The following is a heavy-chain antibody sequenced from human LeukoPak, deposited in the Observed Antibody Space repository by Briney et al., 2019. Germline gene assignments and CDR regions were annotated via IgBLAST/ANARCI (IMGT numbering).Heavy chain of an antibody. J-gene: IGHJ4*02. CDR2: IRYDGSNK. Sequence: GGSLRLSCAASGFTFSSYGMHWVRQAPGKGLEWVAFIRYDGSNKYYADSVKGRYTISRDNSKNTLYLQMNSLRAEDTAVYYCAKEMGQEAAGPTDYWGQGTLVTVSS. CDR3: AKEMGQEAAGPTDY. CDR1: GFTFSSYG. D-gene: IGHD6-13*01. V-gene: IGHV3-30*02.